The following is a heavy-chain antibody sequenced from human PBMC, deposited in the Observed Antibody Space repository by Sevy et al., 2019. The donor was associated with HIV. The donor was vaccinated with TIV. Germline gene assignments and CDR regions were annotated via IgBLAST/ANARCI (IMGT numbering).Heavy chain of an antibody. CDR2: INHSGST. Sequence: SETLSLTCAVYGGSFSGYYWSWIRQPPGKGLEWIGEINHSGSTNYNPSLKSRVTISVDTSKNQFSLKLSFVTAADTAVYYCARGPGLLWFGEGGDYYGMDVWGQGTTVTVSS. CDR3: ARGPGLLWFGEGGDYYGMDV. CDR1: GGSFSGYY. V-gene: IGHV4-34*01. D-gene: IGHD3-10*01. J-gene: IGHJ6*02.